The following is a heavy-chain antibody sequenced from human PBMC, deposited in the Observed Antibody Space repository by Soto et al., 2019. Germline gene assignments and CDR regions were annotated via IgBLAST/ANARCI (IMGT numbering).Heavy chain of an antibody. CDR1: VGSSSSYY. CDR3: ARGFGSGSYRY. Sequence: PSETLSLTGTVSVGSSSSYYWSWIRQPAGKGLEWIGRIYTIGSTNYNPSLKSRVTMSVDTSKNQFSLKLSSVTAADTAVYYCARGFGSGSYRYWGQGTLVTVS. V-gene: IGHV4-4*07. D-gene: IGHD3-10*01. J-gene: IGHJ4*02. CDR2: IYTIGST.